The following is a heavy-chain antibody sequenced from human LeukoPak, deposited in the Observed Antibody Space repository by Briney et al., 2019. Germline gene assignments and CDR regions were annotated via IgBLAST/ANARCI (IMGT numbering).Heavy chain of an antibody. CDR3: ARDRDVRGFDV. J-gene: IGHJ3*01. Sequence: GGSLSLSCAASGFTFSSYGMHWVRQAPGKGLEWVVFIRYDGSNKYYADSVKGRFTISRDNSKTTLYLQMNSLRDEDTAVYYCARDRDVRGFDVWGQGTMVTVSS. D-gene: IGHD3-10*01. CDR2: IRYDGSNK. V-gene: IGHV3-30*02. CDR1: GFTFSSYG.